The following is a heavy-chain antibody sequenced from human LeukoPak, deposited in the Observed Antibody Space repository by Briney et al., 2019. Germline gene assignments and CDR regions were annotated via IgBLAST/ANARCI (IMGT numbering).Heavy chain of an antibody. V-gene: IGHV3-7*01. J-gene: IGHJ6*02. Sequence: GGSLRLSCAASGFTFSSYWMSWVRQAPGKGLEWVANIKQDGSEKYYVDSVKGRFTISRDNAKNSLYLQVNSLRAEDTAVYYCATYGSGGYYGMDVWGQGTTVTVSS. CDR3: ATYGSGGYYGMDV. CDR1: GFTFSSYW. D-gene: IGHD4-17*01. CDR2: IKQDGSEK.